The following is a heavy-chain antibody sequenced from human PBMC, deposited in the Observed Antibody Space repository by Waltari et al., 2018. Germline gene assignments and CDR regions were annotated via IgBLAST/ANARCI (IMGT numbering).Heavy chain of an antibody. CDR2: INHSGST. J-gene: IGHJ6*03. CDR1: GGSFSGYY. CDR3: ARGRGYCSSTSCYYYYYYYMDV. Sequence: QVQLQQWGAGLLKPSETLSLTCAVYGGSFSGYYWSWIRQPPGKGLEWIGEINHSGSTNYNPSRKSRVTISVDTSKNQFSLKLSSVTAADTAVYYCARGRGYCSSTSCYYYYYYYMDVWGKGTTVTISS. D-gene: IGHD2-2*01. V-gene: IGHV4-34*01.